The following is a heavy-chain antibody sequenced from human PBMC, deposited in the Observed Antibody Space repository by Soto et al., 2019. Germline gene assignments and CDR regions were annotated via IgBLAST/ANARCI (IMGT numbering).Heavy chain of an antibody. Sequence: ASVKVSCKASGYTFTGYYMHWVRQAPGQGLEWMGWINPNSGGTNYAQKFQGWVTMTRDTSISTAYMELSRLRSDDTAVYYCARGGHYYDSSGYSPTGAFDIWGQGTMVTVSS. CDR3: ARGGHYYDSSGYSPTGAFDI. CDR2: INPNSGGT. CDR1: GYTFTGYY. V-gene: IGHV1-2*04. J-gene: IGHJ3*02. D-gene: IGHD3-22*01.